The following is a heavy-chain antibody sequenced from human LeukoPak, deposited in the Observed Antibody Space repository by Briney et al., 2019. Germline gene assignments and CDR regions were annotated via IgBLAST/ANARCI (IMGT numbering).Heavy chain of an antibody. CDR1: GGSISSYY. V-gene: IGHV4-59*01. D-gene: IGHD6-19*01. CDR3: ARASADSSGWYGPFDY. CDR2: IYYSGST. J-gene: IGHJ4*02. Sequence: SETLSLTCTVSGGSISSYYWSWIRQPPGKGLEWIGYIYYSGSTNYNPSLKSRVTISVDTSKNQFSLKLSSVTAADTAVYYFARASADSSGWYGPFDYWGQGTLVTVSS.